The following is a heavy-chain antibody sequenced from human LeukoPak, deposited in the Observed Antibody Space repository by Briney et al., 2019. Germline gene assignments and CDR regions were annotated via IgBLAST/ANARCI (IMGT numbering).Heavy chain of an antibody. V-gene: IGHV4-4*02. D-gene: IGHD3-22*01. Sequence: SETLSLTCAVSGGSISSSNWWSWVRQPPGQGLEWIGEIYHSGSTNYNPSLKSRVTISVDKSKNQFSLKLSSVTAADTAVYYCAGHYYDSSGSFWYFDLWGRGTLVTVSS. J-gene: IGHJ2*01. CDR1: GGSISSSNW. CDR2: IYHSGST. CDR3: AGHYYDSSGSFWYFDL.